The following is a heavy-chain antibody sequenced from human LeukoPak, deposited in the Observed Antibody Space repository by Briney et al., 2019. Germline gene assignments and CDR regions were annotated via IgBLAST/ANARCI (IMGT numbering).Heavy chain of an antibody. Sequence: SETLSLTCTVSGVSIGSGGFSWSWIRQRPGKGLEWIGYIYHSGSSFYNPSLRSRVTIPMDRSKNQFSLKLTSMTAADTAVYYCARDPFLDYGGNVVDYWGQGTLVTVSS. CDR3: ARDPFLDYGGNVVDY. J-gene: IGHJ4*02. V-gene: IGHV4-30-2*01. D-gene: IGHD4-23*01. CDR1: GVSIGSGGFS. CDR2: IYHSGSS.